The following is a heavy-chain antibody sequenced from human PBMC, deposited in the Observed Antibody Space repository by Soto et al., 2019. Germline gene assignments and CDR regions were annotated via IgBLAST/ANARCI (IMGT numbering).Heavy chain of an antibody. CDR1: GFTFTTYA. V-gene: IGHV3-23*01. CDR2: ISGSGGTS. CDR3: AKNRDGGSYF. D-gene: IGHD1-26*01. J-gene: IGHJ4*02. Sequence: GGSLRLSCAASGFTFTTYAMSWVRQAPGKGLEWVSTISGSGGTSNYADSVRGRFTISRDNSKNPLNLQMNSLRAEDTALYYCAKNRDGGSYFWGQGTRVTVSS.